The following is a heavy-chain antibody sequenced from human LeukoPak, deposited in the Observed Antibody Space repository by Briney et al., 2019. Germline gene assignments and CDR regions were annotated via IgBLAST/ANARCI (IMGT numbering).Heavy chain of an antibody. CDR3: ARNLVPYFGELDP. CDR1: GGSINTDNYY. D-gene: IGHD3-10*01. CDR2: IHHTGTT. J-gene: IGHJ5*02. V-gene: IGHV4-31*03. Sequence: TLSLTCTVSGGSINTDNYYWSWIRQSPVKGLEWIGYIHHTGTTYYNPSLRSRVSISVFTSNNQFSLTLISVTAADTAVYYCARNLVPYFGELDPWGRGTLVTVS.